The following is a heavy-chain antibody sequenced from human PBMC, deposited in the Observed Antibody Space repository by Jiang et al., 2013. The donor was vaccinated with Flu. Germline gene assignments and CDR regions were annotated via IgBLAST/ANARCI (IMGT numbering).Heavy chain of an antibody. D-gene: IGHD3-10*01. CDR1: GGSISSSSYY. CDR3: ARRMLVLWFGELLGEGYFDY. V-gene: IGHV4-39*01. CDR2: IYYSGST. Sequence: GSGLVKPSETLSLTCTVSGGSISSSSYYWGWIRQPPGKGLEWIGSIYYSGSTYYNPSLKSRVTISVDTSKNQFSLKLSSVTAADTAVYYCARRMLVLWFGELLGEGYFDYWGQGTLVTVSS. J-gene: IGHJ4*02.